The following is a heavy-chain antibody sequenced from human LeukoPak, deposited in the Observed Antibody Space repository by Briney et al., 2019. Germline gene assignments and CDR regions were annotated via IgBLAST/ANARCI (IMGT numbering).Heavy chain of an antibody. CDR3: ANHYSGYIDY. V-gene: IGHV4/OR15-8*02. D-gene: IGHD5-12*01. CDR2: IYDSGKT. CDR1: DDSIRKDNW. J-gene: IGHJ4*02. Sequence: PSETLSLTCSVSDDSIRKDNWWTWVRRSPGKGLEWLGEIYDSGKTNYHPSLRSRIAISIDTARRQFSLELTAVTAADTAVYYCANHYSGYIDYWGQGTLVTVSS.